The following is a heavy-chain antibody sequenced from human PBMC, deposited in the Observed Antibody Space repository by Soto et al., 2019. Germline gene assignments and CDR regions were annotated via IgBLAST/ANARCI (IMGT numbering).Heavy chain of an antibody. D-gene: IGHD3-22*01. CDR1: GFTFSSYA. CDR3: AKDDYYDSSGYYSTFDY. J-gene: IGHJ4*02. V-gene: IGHV3-23*01. CDR2: ISGSGGST. Sequence: GGSLRLSCAASGFTFSSYAMSWVRQAPGKGLEWVSAISGSGGSTYYADSVKGRFTISRDNSKNTLYLQMNSLRAEDTAVYYCAKDDYYDSSGYYSTFDYWGQGTLVTVSS.